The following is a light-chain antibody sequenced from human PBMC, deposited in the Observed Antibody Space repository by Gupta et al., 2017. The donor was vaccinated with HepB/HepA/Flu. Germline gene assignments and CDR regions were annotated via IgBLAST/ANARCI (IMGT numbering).Light chain of an antibody. CDR3: MQALQTLSIT. J-gene: IGKJ5*01. V-gene: IGKV2-28*01. Sequence: DIVMTQSPLSLPVTPGEPASISCRSSQSLLHSNGYNYLDWYQQKPGQSPQLLIYLGSNRASGVPDRFSGSGSGTDFTLKISRVEAEDVGVYYCMQALQTLSITFGQGTRLEIK. CDR1: QSLLHSNGYNY. CDR2: LGS.